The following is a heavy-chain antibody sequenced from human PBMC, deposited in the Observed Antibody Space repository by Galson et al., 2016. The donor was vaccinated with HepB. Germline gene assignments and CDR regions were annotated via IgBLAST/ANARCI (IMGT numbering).Heavy chain of an antibody. D-gene: IGHD3-10*02. CDR1: GLSLRTSGVG. CDR3: AHTLYYVNSGSLSDYFRH. J-gene: IGHJ1*01. CDR2: IYWDDDQ. Sequence: LVKPTQTLTLTCSLSGLSLRTSGVGVGWIRQPPGKALEWLAVIYWDDDQRYSPSLKNRITLTKDTPKNPVVLIMTNVDPVDTATYFCAHTLYYVNSGSLSDYFRHWGQGTLVTVSS. V-gene: IGHV2-5*02.